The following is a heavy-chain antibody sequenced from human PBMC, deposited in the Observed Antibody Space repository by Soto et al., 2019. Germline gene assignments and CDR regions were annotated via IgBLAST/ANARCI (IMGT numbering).Heavy chain of an antibody. V-gene: IGHV1-69*01. Sequence: QVQLVQSGAEVKKPGSSVKVSCKASGGTFSSYAISWVRQAPGQGLEWMGGIIPIFGTANYAQKFQGRVTITADESTSTAYMELSSLRSEDTAVYYCARDRVGSGSYYIAYYFDYWGQGTLGTVSS. CDR1: GGTFSSYA. CDR3: ARDRVGSGSYYIAYYFDY. CDR2: IIPIFGTA. D-gene: IGHD3-10*01. J-gene: IGHJ4*02.